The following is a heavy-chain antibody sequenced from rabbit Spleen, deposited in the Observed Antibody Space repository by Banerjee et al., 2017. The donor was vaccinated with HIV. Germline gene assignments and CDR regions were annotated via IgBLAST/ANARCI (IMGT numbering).Heavy chain of an antibody. CDR2: IGTGSTGTT. J-gene: IGHJ5*01. Sequence: QEQLEESGGDLVKPEGSLTLTCTASGFSFSRYYYMCWVRQAPGKGLEWIGCIGTGSTGTTYYASWAKGRFTISKTSSTVDLKMTSLTAADTAIYFCARDPYTGSSKYPAWLDLWGQGTLVTVS. V-gene: IGHV1S45*01. CDR1: GFSFSRYYY. D-gene: IGHD8-1*01. CDR3: ARDPYTGSSKYPAWLDL.